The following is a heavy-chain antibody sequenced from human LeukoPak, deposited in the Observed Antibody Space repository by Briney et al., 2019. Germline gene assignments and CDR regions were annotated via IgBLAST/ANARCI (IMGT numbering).Heavy chain of an antibody. CDR2: IIPIFGTA. Sequence: VASVKVSCKASGGTFSSYAISWVRQAPGQGLEWMGGIIPIFGTANYAQKFQGRVTITADESTSTAYTELSSLRSEDTAVYYCARVATAAIDTNWFDPWGQGTLVTVSS. V-gene: IGHV1-69*13. CDR1: GGTFSSYA. J-gene: IGHJ5*02. CDR3: ARVATAAIDTNWFDP. D-gene: IGHD2-2*01.